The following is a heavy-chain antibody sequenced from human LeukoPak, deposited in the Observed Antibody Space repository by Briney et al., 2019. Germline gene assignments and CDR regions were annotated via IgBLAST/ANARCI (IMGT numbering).Heavy chain of an antibody. Sequence: ASVKVSCKASGYTFTGYYMHWVRQAPGQGLEWMGWINPNSGGTNYAQKLRGRVTMTRDTSISTAYMELSRLRSDDTAVYYCARDPSYCSGGSCYFFDYWGQGTLVTVSS. D-gene: IGHD2-15*01. CDR1: GYTFTGYY. V-gene: IGHV1-2*02. CDR3: ARDPSYCSGGSCYFFDY. J-gene: IGHJ4*02. CDR2: INPNSGGT.